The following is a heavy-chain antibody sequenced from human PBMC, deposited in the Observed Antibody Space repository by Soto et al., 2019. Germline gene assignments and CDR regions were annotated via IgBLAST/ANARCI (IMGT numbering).Heavy chain of an antibody. J-gene: IGHJ3*02. CDR3: ARSPRGELAAFDI. CDR2: INSDGSST. D-gene: IGHD1-7*01. V-gene: IGHV3-74*01. Sequence: GGSLSLSCAASGFTFSSYWMHWVRQAPGKGLVWVSRINSDGSSTSYADSVKGRFTISRDNAKNTLYLQMNSLRAEDTAVYYCARSPRGELAAFDIWGQGTMVTVSS. CDR1: GFTFSSYW.